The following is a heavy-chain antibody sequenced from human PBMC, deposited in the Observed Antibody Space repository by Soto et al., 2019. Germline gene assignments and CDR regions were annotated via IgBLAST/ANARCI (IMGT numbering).Heavy chain of an antibody. J-gene: IGHJ6*02. D-gene: IGHD6-13*01. V-gene: IGHV3-73*02. CDR3: TRLHSSSWLFGMDV. CDR1: GYTFSDSA. Sequence: EVQLVESGGGLVQPGGSLKLSCAASGYTFSDSAMHWVRQASGKGLEWVGRIRSKANSYATAYAASVKGRFTISRDDSKNTAYLQMNSLKTEDTAVYYCTRLHSSSWLFGMDVWGQGTTVTVSS. CDR2: IRSKANSYAT.